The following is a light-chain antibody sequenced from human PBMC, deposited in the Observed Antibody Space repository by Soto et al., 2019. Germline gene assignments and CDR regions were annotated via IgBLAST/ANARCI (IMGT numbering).Light chain of an antibody. CDR1: QSVNNN. Sequence: ETLMAQSPATLSVSPGERATLSCRASQSVNNNLAWYQQKLGQAPRVLIYGASTRDTGIPARFTGSGYGTEYILTITSLKSEDSAVYYCQEYNTWPGMFGQGTKVGIK. CDR2: GAS. V-gene: IGKV3-15*01. CDR3: QEYNTWPGM. J-gene: IGKJ1*01.